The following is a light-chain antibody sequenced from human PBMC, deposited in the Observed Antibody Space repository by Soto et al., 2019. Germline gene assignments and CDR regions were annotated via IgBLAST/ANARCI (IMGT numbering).Light chain of an antibody. CDR1: QSISSW. J-gene: IGKJ4*01. CDR3: QQYKT. Sequence: DIQMTQSPSTLSASVGDRVTITCRASQSISSWLAWYQQKPGKAPKLLIYDASSLESGVPSRFSGRGSGTEFTLAISSLQPDDFATYYCQQYKTFGGGTEVEIK. CDR2: DAS. V-gene: IGKV1-5*01.